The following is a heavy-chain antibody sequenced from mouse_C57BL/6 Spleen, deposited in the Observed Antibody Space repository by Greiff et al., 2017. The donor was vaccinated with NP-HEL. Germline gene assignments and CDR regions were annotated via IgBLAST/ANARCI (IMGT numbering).Heavy chain of an antibody. J-gene: IGHJ2*01. CDR1: GYAFSSYW. V-gene: IGHV1-80*01. CDR2: IHPGDGDT. D-gene: IGHD4-1*01. CDR3: ARGWDDDY. Sequence: QVQLQQSGAELVKPGASVKISCKASGYAFSSYWMTWVKQRPGKGLEWIGQIHPGDGDTNYNGKFKGKATLTADKSSSTAYMQLSSLTSEDSAVYFCARGWDDDYWGQGTTLTVSS.